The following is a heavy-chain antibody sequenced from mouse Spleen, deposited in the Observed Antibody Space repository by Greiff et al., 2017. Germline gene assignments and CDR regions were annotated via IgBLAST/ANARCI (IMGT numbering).Heavy chain of an antibody. CDR1: GYTFTSYW. D-gene: IGHD4-1*01. V-gene: IGHV1-55*01. CDR3: GREGNWDRGWFAY. J-gene: IGHJ3*01. Sequence: QVQLQQPGAELVKPGASVKMSCKASGYTFTSYWITWVKQRPGQGLEWIGDIYPGSGSTNYNEKFKSKATLTVDTSSSTAYMQLSSLTSEDSAVYYCGREGNWDRGWFAYWGQGTLVTVSA. CDR2: IYPGSGST.